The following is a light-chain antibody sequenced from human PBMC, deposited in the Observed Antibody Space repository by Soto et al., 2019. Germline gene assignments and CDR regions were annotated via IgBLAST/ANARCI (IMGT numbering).Light chain of an antibody. V-gene: IGKV1-12*01. CDR3: NPPTSFPFP. J-gene: IGKJ4*01. Sequence: DIQMTQSPSSVSASVGDRVTITCRTSQGIGSWLAWYQQKPGKAPKVLIYAASSLQSGVPSRFSGSGSGSVFTPPIATLQLEDFQTYIGNPPTSFPFPSGGGPKVRSN. CDR1: QGIGSW. CDR2: AAS.